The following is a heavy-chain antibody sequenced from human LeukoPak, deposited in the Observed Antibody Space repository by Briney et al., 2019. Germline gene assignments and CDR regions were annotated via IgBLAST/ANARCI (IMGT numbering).Heavy chain of an antibody. CDR2: IYSGGST. Sequence: PGGSLRLSCAASGFTVSSNYMSWVCQAPGKGLEWVSVIYSGGSTYYADSVKGRFTISRDNSKNTLYLQMNSLRAEDTAVYYCARDMGGYSYGIDAFDIWGQGTMVTVSS. V-gene: IGHV3-53*01. D-gene: IGHD5-18*01. J-gene: IGHJ3*02. CDR1: GFTVSSNY. CDR3: ARDMGGYSYGIDAFDI.